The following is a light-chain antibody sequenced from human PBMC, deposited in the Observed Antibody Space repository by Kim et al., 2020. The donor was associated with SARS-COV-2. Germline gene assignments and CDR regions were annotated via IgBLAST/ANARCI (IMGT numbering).Light chain of an antibody. Sequence: QSVLTQPPSVSGAPGQRVTISCTGSSSNIGAGYDVHWYQQLPGTAPKLLIYGNSNRPSGVPDRFSGSKSDTSASLAITGLQAEDETEYYCQSFDSSLSGAVFGGGTRLTV. V-gene: IGLV1-40*01. CDR3: QSFDSSLSGAV. J-gene: IGLJ7*01. CDR1: SSNIGAGYD. CDR2: GNS.